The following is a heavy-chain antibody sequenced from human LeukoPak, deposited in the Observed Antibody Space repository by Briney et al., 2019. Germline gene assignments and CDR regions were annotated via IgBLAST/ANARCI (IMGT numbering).Heavy chain of an antibody. CDR1: GFTFSTYS. CDR2: IKSKTDGGTA. Sequence: PGGSLRLSCAASGFTFSTYSMNWVRQAPGEGLEWVGRIKSKTDGGTADYAAPVKGRFTISRDDSQNTLYLQMNSLKTEDTAVYYCTTGAPRAYSGSYSNCWGQGTLVTVSS. J-gene: IGHJ4*02. V-gene: IGHV3-15*01. CDR3: TTGAPRAYSGSYSNC. D-gene: IGHD1-26*01.